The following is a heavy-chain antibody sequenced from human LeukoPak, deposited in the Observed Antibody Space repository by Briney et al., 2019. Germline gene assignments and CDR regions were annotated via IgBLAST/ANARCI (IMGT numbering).Heavy chain of an antibody. CDR3: TRIPSSTSSWYYFDY. V-gene: IGHV3-33*01. D-gene: IGHD6-13*01. Sequence: PGGSLRLSCAVSGFTFSSYGMHWVRQAPGKGLEWVAVIWYDGSNKYYADSVKGRFTISRDNSKNTLYLQMNSLRAEDTAVYYCTRIPSSTSSWYYFDYWSQGTLVTVSS. J-gene: IGHJ4*02. CDR1: GFTFSSYG. CDR2: IWYDGSNK.